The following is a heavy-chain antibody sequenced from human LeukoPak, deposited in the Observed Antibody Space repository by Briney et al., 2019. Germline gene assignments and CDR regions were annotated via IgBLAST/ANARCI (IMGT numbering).Heavy chain of an antibody. V-gene: IGHV4-30-4*01. CDR3: GGGFGDNDAFDI. Sequence: SETLSLTCTVSGGSISSGDYYWSWIRQPPGKGLEWIGYIYHSGSTYYNPSLKSRVTISVDTSKNQFSLKLSSVTAADTAVYYCGGGFGDNDAFDIWGQGTMVTVSS. CDR1: GGSISSGDYY. J-gene: IGHJ3*02. D-gene: IGHD3-10*01. CDR2: IYHSGST.